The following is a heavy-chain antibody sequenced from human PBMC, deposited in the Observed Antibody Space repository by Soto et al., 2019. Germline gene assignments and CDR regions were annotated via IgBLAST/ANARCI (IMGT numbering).Heavy chain of an antibody. CDR3: ARDYYDSSGYHLRYWFDP. CDR2: ISAYNGNT. V-gene: IGHV1-18*04. Sequence: QVQLVQSGAEVKKPGASVKVSCKASGYTFTSYGISWVRQTPGQGLEWMGWISAYNGNTNYAQKLQGRVTMTTDTSTSTAYMELRSLRSDDTAVYYCARDYYDSSGYHLRYWFDPWGQGTLVTVSS. CDR1: GYTFTSYG. D-gene: IGHD3-22*01. J-gene: IGHJ5*02.